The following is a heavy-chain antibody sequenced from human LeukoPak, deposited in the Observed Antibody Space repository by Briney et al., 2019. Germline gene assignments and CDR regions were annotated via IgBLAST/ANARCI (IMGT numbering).Heavy chain of an antibody. CDR2: IYYSGST. CDR3: AISGSYYGWFVP. J-gene: IGHJ5*02. Sequence: SETLSLTCTVFGGSISSYYWSWIRQPPGKGLEWIGYIYYSGSTNYNPSLKSRVTISVDTSKNQFSLKLNSVTAADTAVYYCAISGSYYGWFVPWGQGTLVTVSS. V-gene: IGHV4-59*01. CDR1: GGSISSYY. D-gene: IGHD1-26*01.